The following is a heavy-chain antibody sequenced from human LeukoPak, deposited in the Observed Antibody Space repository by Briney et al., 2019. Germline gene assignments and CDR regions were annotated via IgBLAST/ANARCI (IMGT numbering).Heavy chain of an antibody. J-gene: IGHJ3*01. Sequence: GASVKVSCKASGYTFTSYAIEWVRQAPGQSLEWMGWINSGNGNTKYSQNFQGRVTITRDTSANVAYMELSSLRSEDTAVYYCAREPGWDRPSWGTFDLWGQGTMVTVSS. D-gene: IGHD1-26*01. V-gene: IGHV1-3*01. CDR1: GYTFTSYA. CDR2: INSGNGNT. CDR3: AREPGWDRPSWGTFDL.